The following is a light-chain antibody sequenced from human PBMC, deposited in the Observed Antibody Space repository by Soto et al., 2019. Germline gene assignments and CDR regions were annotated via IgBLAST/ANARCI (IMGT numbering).Light chain of an antibody. J-gene: IGKJ1*01. Sequence: DIQMTQSPSSLSTSVGDRVTITCRASQSITKYLNWYQQKPGRVPKLLIYAASRLQSGVPSRFSGSGSGTDFTLTISSLQPEDFATYYCQQSYSTPWTFGQGTKVEIK. CDR1: QSITKY. CDR2: AAS. V-gene: IGKV1-39*01. CDR3: QQSYSTPWT.